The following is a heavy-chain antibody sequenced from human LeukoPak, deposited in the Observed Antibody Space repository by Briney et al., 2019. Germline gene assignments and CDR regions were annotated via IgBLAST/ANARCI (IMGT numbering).Heavy chain of an antibody. D-gene: IGHD2-21*02. Sequence: PGGSLRLSCAASGFTFSSYWMSWVRQAPGKGLEWVANIKQDGSEKYYVDSVKGRFTISRDNAKNSLYLQMNSLRAEDTAVYYCARDSVVVTALYDSWGQGTLVTVSS. CDR1: GFTFSSYW. V-gene: IGHV3-7*01. CDR2: IKQDGSEK. J-gene: IGHJ4*02. CDR3: ARDSVVVTALYDS.